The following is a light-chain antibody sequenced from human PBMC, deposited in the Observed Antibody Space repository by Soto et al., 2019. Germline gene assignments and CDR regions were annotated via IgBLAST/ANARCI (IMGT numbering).Light chain of an antibody. CDR2: EVS. CDR3: SSYRRSSTHVV. V-gene: IGLV2-14*01. CDR1: SSDVGGYNY. Sequence: QSVLTQPASVSGSPGQSITISCTGTSSDVGGYNYVSWYQQHPGKAPNLMIYEVSNRPSGVFNRFSGLKSGNTASLAISGLKAEDEDDYYCSSYRRSSTHVVFGGGTQLTVL. J-gene: IGLJ2*01.